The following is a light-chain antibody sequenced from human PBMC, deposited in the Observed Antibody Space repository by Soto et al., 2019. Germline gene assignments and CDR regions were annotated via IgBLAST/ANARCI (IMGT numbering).Light chain of an antibody. J-gene: IGKJ4*02. V-gene: IGKV1-5*03. CDR3: QQYSSSSLT. CDR2: KAS. CDR1: QSISSW. Sequence: DMQMTQSPSTLSASVGDRVTITCRASQSISSWLAWYQQKPGKAPKLLIYKASSLDSGVPARFSGSGSGTEFTLTISSLEPDDFAAYYCQQYSSSSLTFGGGTKVEIK.